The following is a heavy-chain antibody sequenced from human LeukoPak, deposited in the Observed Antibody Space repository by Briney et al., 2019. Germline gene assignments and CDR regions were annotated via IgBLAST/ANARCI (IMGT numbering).Heavy chain of an antibody. J-gene: IGHJ5*02. V-gene: IGHV1-2*02. CDR1: GYTFTAYY. D-gene: IGHD3-10*01. Sequence: ASVKVSCKASGYTFTAYYIHWVRQAPGQGPEWMGWINPNSGGTKYAQKFQGRVSMTRDTSTGTAYMDLSRLTTDDTAVYYCARKEFVFDRWGQGTLVTVSS. CDR3: ARKEFVFDR. CDR2: INPNSGGT.